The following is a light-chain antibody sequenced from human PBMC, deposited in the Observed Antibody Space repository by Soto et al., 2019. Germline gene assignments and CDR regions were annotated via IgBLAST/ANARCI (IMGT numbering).Light chain of an antibody. J-gene: IGLJ1*01. CDR1: SSDVGGYNY. Sequence: QSVLTQPASVSGSPGQSITISCTGTSSDVGGYNYVSWYQQHPGKAPKLMIYDVSNRPSGVSNRFSGSKSGNTASLTISGLPAEDAADYYCSSYTSSSTLVVFGTGTKLTVL. CDR2: DVS. CDR3: SSYTSSSTLVV. V-gene: IGLV2-14*01.